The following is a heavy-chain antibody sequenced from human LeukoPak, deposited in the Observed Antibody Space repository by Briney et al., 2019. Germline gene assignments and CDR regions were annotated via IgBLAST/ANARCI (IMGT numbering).Heavy chain of an antibody. J-gene: IGHJ4*02. CDR1: GGSISGYY. D-gene: IGHD3-10*01. CDR2: IYYSGST. V-gene: IGHV4-59*12. Sequence: SETLSLTCTVSGGSISGYYWSWIRQSPGKGLEWIGYIYYSGSTDYNPSLTSRVTISIDTSKSQFSLRLNSVTAADTAVYYCARAGSGGYYFDYWGQGTLVTVSP. CDR3: ARAGSGGYYFDY.